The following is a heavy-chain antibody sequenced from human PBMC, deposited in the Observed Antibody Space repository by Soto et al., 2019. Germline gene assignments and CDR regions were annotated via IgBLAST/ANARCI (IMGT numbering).Heavy chain of an antibody. CDR1: GFTFGSYC. V-gene: IGHV3-33*01. CDR2: VWFDGSYK. J-gene: IGHJ4*02. CDR3: AREFDEWALDY. Sequence: QVQLVESGGGVVQPGRSLRLSCIASGFTFGSYCMHWARQAPGKGLEWVATVWFDGSYKKFAASVKDRYTISRDNTKNTLYVQMNSQKTADTAVYYCAREFDEWALDYWGQGTLVSVSS. D-gene: IGHD2-8*01.